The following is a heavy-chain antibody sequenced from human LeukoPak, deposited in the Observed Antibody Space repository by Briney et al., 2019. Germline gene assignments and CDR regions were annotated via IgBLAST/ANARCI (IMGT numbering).Heavy chain of an antibody. CDR1: GGSISSYY. CDR3: VSGFAGAVAGPFDY. V-gene: IGHV4-59*08. Sequence: SETLSLTCTVSGGSISSYYWSWIRQPPGKGLEWIGYIYYSGSTNYNPSLKSRVTISVDTSKNQFSLKLSSVTAADTAVYYCVSGFAGAVAGPFDYWGQGTLVTVSS. CDR2: IYYSGST. D-gene: IGHD6-19*01. J-gene: IGHJ4*02.